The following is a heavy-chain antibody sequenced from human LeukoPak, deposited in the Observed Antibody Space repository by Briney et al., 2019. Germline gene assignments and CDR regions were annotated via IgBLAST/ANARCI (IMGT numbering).Heavy chain of an antibody. CDR2: INHSGST. D-gene: IGHD1-26*01. CDR1: GGSFSGDY. J-gene: IGHJ4*02. CDR3: ASGLRGATVGY. V-gene: IGHV4-34*01. Sequence: KASETLSLTCAVYGGSFSGDYWSWIRQRPGKGLEWIGEINHSGSTNYNPSLKSRVTISVDTSKNQFSLKLSSVTAADTAVYYCASGLRGATVGYWGQGTLVTVSS.